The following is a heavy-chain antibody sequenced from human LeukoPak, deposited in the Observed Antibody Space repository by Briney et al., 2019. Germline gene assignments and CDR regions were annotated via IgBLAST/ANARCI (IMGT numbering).Heavy chain of an antibody. CDR1: GGSFSDYY. D-gene: IGHD3-22*01. V-gene: IGHV4-34*01. CDR2: MSPSGSS. J-gene: IGHJ6*03. Sequence: SETLSLTCAVYGGSFSDYYWTWIRQTPGKGLEWIGEMSPSGSSNYNPSLKSRVTISVDTSKNQFSLKLRSETAADTAVYYCARGRQDVNMILVVMAGVSYYLDVWSKGTTVTLS. CDR3: ARGRQDVNMILVVMAGVSYYLDV.